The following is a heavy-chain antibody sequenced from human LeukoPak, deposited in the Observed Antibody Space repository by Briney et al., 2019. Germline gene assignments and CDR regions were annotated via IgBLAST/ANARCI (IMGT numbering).Heavy chain of an antibody. J-gene: IGHJ4*02. CDR2: INPSGGST. D-gene: IGHD1-26*01. V-gene: IGHV1-46*01. CDR3: ARDIVGAIGY. Sequence: ASVKVSCKASGYTFTSYYVHWVRQAPGQGLEWMGIINPSGGSTSYAQKFQGRVTMTRDTSTSTVYMELSSLRSEDTAVCYCARDIVGAIGYWGQGTLVTVSS. CDR1: GYTFTSYY.